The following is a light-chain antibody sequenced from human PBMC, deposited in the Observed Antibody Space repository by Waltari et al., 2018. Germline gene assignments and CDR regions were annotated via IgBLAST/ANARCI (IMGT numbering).Light chain of an antibody. Sequence: FVMTQSPDSLTLSLGETAPVNCNSTQTLLAYYNNKNYLAWYQQKPRQPPKLLIYWASTRESGVPDRFSGSGSGTDFTLTINGLQAEDVAVYYCQQYYSSPGTFGQGTRVEIK. V-gene: IGKV4-1*01. CDR2: WAS. J-gene: IGKJ1*01. CDR1: QTLLAYYNNKNY. CDR3: QQYYSSPGT.